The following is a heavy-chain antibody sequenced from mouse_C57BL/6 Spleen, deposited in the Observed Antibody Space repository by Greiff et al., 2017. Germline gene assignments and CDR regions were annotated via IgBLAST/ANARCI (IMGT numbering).Heavy chain of an antibody. CDR1: GYTFTDYE. J-gene: IGHJ4*01. CDR2: IDPETGGT. Sequence: QVQLQQSGAELVRPGASVTLSCKASGYTFTDYEMHWVKQTPVHGLEWIGAIDPETGGTAYNQKFKGKAILTADKSSSTAYMELRSLTSEDSAVYYCTREGNIWLRRDYAMDYWGQGTSVTVSS. V-gene: IGHV1-15*01. D-gene: IGHD2-2*01. CDR3: TREGNIWLRRDYAMDY.